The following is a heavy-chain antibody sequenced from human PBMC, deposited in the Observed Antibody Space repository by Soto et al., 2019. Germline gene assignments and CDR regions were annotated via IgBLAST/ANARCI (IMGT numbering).Heavy chain of an antibody. Sequence: CLRLSCTTCGSSFGVYSMSWFRQAPGKGLEWVGFIRSKPYGWTTEYAASVKGRFTISRDESKSIAFLQMNSLKSEDTAIYYCARACYDSWSGYFPLDYWGQGTLVTVSS. J-gene: IGHJ4*02. V-gene: IGHV3-49*03. CDR1: GSSFGVYS. CDR3: ARACYDSWSGYFPLDY. CDR2: IRSKPYGWTT. D-gene: IGHD3-3*01.